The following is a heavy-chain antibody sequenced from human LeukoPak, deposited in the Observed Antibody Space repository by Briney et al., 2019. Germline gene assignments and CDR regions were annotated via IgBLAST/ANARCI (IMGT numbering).Heavy chain of an antibody. V-gene: IGHV4-4*07. CDR1: GGSISNYH. CDR2: IHTSGST. D-gene: IGHD6-19*01. CDR3: ARRDISSGWSFDY. Sequence: PSETLSLTCTVSGGSISNYHWSWIRQPAGKGLEWISQIHTSGSTNYNPPLKSRVTMSIDTPENQLSLTIRSVTAADTAVYYCARRDISSGWSFDYWGQEILVTVSS. J-gene: IGHJ4*02.